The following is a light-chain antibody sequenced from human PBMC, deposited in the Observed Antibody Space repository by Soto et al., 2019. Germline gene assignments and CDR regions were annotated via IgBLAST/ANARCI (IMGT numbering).Light chain of an antibody. CDR1: QDISSY. CDR3: QQVNTYPRT. CDR2: VAS. Sequence: DIQLTQSPSFLSASVGDRVTITCRASQDISSYLAWYQQKPGKAPKLLIYVASTLESGVPSRFSGYGSGTEFTLTISSLHPEDSATYYCQQVNTYPRTFGQGTKVEI. V-gene: IGKV1-9*01. J-gene: IGKJ1*01.